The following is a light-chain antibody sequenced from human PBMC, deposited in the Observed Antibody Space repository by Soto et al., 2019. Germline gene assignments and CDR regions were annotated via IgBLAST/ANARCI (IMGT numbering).Light chain of an antibody. CDR3: SSYAGSNNAVV. V-gene: IGLV3-9*01. CDR1: NIGSKN. J-gene: IGLJ2*01. CDR2: RDS. Sequence: SYELTQPLSVSVALGQTARITCGGNNIGSKNVHWYQQKPGQAPVLVIYRDSNRPSGIPERFSGSKSGNTASLTVSGLQAEDEADYYCSSYAGSNNAVVFGGGTKVTVL.